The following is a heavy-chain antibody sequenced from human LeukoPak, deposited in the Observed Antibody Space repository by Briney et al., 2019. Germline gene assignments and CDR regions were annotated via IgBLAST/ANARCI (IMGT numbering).Heavy chain of an antibody. D-gene: IGHD3-22*01. J-gene: IGHJ4*02. CDR2: IYYSGST. CDR3: ARHRTRGPDYYDSSGYLGYFDY. V-gene: IGHV4-59*08. Sequence: PSETLSLTCTVSGGSISSYYWSWIRQPPGKGLEWIGYIYYSGSTNYNPSLKSRVTISVDTSKNQFSLKLSSVTAADTAVYYCARHRTRGPDYYDSSGYLGYFDYWGQGTLVTVSS. CDR1: GGSISSYY.